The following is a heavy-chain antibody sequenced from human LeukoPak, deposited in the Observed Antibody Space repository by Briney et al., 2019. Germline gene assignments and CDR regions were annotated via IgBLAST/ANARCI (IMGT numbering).Heavy chain of an antibody. J-gene: IGHJ4*02. CDR2: IYHSGST. CDR1: GGSISSGGYS. CDR3: ARGAPTVTTLSY. D-gene: IGHD4-17*01. V-gene: IGHV4-30-2*01. Sequence: SETLSLTCAVSGGSISSGGYSWSWIRQPPEKGLEWIGYIYHSGSTYYNPSLKSRVTISVDRSKNQFSLKLSSVTAADTAVYYCARGAPTVTTLSYWGQGTLVTVSS.